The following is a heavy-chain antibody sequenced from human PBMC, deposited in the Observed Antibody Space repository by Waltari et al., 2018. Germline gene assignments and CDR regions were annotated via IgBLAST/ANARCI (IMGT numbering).Heavy chain of an antibody. CDR1: GGSISSSY. CDR3: ASVTTYYDCWSGYYEVDYFDY. CDR2: IYYSGST. Sequence: QVQLQESGPGLVKPSETLSLTCPVPGGSISSSYWSWIRQPPGRGLGWIGYIYYSGSTNYNPSLKSRVTISVDTSKNQFSLKLSSVTAADTAVYYCASVTTYYDCWSGYYEVDYFDYWGQGTLVTASS. V-gene: IGHV4-59*01. J-gene: IGHJ4*02. D-gene: IGHD3-3*01.